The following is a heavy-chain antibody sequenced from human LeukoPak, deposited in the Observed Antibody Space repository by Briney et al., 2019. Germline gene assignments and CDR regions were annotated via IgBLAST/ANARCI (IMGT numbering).Heavy chain of an antibody. V-gene: IGHV3-30*02. CDR3: AKEPRGYSGYDANYFDY. CDR2: IRYDGSNK. CDR1: GFTFSSYS. Sequence: PGGSLRLSCAASGFTFSSYSMNWVPQAPGKGLEWVAFIRYDGSNKYYADSVKGRFTISRDNSKNTLYLQMNSLRAEDTAVYYCAKEPRGYSGYDANYFDYWGQGTLVTVSS. D-gene: IGHD5-12*01. J-gene: IGHJ4*02.